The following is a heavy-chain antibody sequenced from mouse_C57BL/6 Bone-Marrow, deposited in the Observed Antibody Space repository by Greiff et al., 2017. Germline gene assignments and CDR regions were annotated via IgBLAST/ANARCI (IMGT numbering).Heavy chain of an antibody. D-gene: IGHD4-1*01. CDR3: ALNSDHY. V-gene: IGHV1-59*01. CDR2: IDPSDSYT. CDR1: GYTFTSYW. J-gene: IGHJ2*01. Sequence: QVQLQQPGAELVRPGTSVTLSCKASGYTFTSYWMHWVKQRPGQGLEWIGVIDPSDSYTNYNQKFKGKATVTVDTSSSTAYMQLSRLTSEDSAVYYCALNSDHYWGQGTTLTVSS.